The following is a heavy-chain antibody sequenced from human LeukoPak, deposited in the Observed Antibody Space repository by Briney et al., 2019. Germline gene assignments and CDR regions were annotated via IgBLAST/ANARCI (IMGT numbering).Heavy chain of an antibody. D-gene: IGHD2-8*01. CDR2: FDPEDGET. Sequence: EASVKVSCKVSGYTLTELSMHWVRQAPGKGLEWMGGFDPEDGETIYAQKFQGRATMTEDTSTDTAYMELSSLRSEDTAVYYCATGYCTNGVCYTHNWFDPWGQGTLVTVSS. CDR3: ATGYCTNGVCYTHNWFDP. V-gene: IGHV1-24*01. CDR1: GYTLTELS. J-gene: IGHJ5*02.